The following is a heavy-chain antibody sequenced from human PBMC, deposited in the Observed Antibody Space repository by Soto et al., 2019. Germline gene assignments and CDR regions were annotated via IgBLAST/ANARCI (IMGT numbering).Heavy chain of an antibody. CDR1: GGSISSYY. J-gene: IGHJ6*02. CDR2: IYTSGST. V-gene: IGHV4-4*07. Sequence: QVQLQESGPGLVKPSETLSLTCTVSGGSISSYYWSWIRQPAGKGLEWIGRIYTSGSTNYNPSLTSRVTMSVDTSKNQFSLKLSSVTAADTAVYYCARDRVITMVRGVNYGMDVWGQGTTVTVSS. CDR3: ARDRVITMVRGVNYGMDV. D-gene: IGHD3-10*01.